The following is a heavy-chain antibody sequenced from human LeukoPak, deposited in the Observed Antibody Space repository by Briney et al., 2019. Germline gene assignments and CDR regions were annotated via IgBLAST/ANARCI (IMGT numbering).Heavy chain of an antibody. D-gene: IGHD1-20*01. CDR2: IKSKADGETI. Sequence: NPGGSLRLSCAASGFTFTNAWMNWVRQAPGKGLEWVGRIKSKADGETIDYAEPVKGRFTFSRDDSKNMLYLQMNSLKSEDTAVYYCSTLTSRGLSDSWGQGTLVTVSS. CDR1: GFTFTNAW. J-gene: IGHJ4*02. V-gene: IGHV3-15*07. CDR3: STLTSRGLSDS.